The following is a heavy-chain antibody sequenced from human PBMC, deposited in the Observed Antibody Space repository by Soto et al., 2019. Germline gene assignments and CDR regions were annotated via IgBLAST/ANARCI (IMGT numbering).Heavy chain of an antibody. CDR3: AKDGVHRNDLWDYFDF. J-gene: IGHJ4*02. CDR1: GFIFGHYA. CDR2: IGGGGDDT. D-gene: IGHD1-1*01. Sequence: PGGSLRLSCSASGFIFGHYAMSWARQAPGKGLEWVSSIGGGGDDTNYADSVKGRFTISRDNSKNTLFLQMNSLRVEDTAVYYCAKDGVHRNDLWDYFDFGGQGTLVTVSS. V-gene: IGHV3-23*01.